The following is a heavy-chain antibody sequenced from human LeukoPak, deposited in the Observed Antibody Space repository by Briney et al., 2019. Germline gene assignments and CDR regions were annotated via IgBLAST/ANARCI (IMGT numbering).Heavy chain of an antibody. CDR1: EYTLTGLS. J-gene: IGHJ3*01. D-gene: IGHD3-3*01. CDR3: ATILLSKKRYYDFWTSAFDF. Sequence: ASVKVSCKVSEYTLTGLSVHWVRLAPGKGLEWVGGFDPEDVDTIYAQKFEGRVTMTEDTSTDTAYLELSSLRSEDTAVYYCATILLSKKRYYDFWTSAFDFWGQGTLVTVSS. V-gene: IGHV1-24*01. CDR2: FDPEDVDT.